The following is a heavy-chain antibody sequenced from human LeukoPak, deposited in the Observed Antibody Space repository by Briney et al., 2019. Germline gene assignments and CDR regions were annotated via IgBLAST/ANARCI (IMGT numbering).Heavy chain of an antibody. J-gene: IGHJ4*02. CDR1: GYTFTGYY. Sequence: GASVQVSCKASGYTFTGYYMHWVRQAPGQGLEWMGWINPNSGGTNYAQKFQGRVTMTRDTSISTAYMELSRLRSDDTAVYYCARDPDGAGLSSIAARQDYWGQGTLVTVSS. CDR3: ARDPDGAGLSSIAARQDY. CDR2: INPNSGGT. V-gene: IGHV1-2*02. D-gene: IGHD6-6*01.